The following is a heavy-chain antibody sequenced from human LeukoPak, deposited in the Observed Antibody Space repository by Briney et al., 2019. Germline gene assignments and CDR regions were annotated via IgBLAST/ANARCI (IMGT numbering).Heavy chain of an antibody. Sequence: ASVKVSCKASGGTFSSYAISWVRQAPGQGLEWMGWISAYNGNTNYAQKLQGRVTMTTDTSTSTAYMELRSLRSDDTAVYYCARRDPILYWFDPWGQGTLVTVSS. CDR2: ISAYNGNT. D-gene: IGHD2-21*01. J-gene: IGHJ5*02. V-gene: IGHV1-18*01. CDR1: GGTFSSYA. CDR3: ARRDPILYWFDP.